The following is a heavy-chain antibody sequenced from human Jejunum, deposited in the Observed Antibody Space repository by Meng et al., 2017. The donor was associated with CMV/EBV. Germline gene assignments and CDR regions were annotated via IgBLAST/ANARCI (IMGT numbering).Heavy chain of an antibody. CDR3: ASGNDFNI. J-gene: IGHJ3*02. Sequence: LSCADSGLTFGIHWMSWVRQPPGKGPEWVASIKPDGSEIQYVGSLRGRFTVSRDNARKSLYLQMNSLTAEDTAVYYCASGNDFNIWGQGTLVTVSS. D-gene: IGHD1-1*01. CDR1: GLTFGIHW. V-gene: IGHV3-7*01. CDR2: IKPDGSEI.